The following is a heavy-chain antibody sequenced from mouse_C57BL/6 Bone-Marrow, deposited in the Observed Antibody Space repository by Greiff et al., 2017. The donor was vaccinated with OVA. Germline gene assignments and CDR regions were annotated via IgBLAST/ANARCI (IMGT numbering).Heavy chain of an antibody. CDR3: ARLTTDYAMDD. D-gene: IGHD1-1*01. J-gene: IGHJ4*01. V-gene: IGHV1-19*01. CDR1: GYTFTDYY. CDR2: INPYNGGT. Sequence: VQLQQSGPVLVKPGASVKMSCKASGYTFTDYYMNWVKQSHGKSLEWIGVINPYNGGTSYNQKFKGKATLTVDKSSSTAYMELNSLTSEDSAVYYCARLTTDYAMDDWGQGTSVTVSS.